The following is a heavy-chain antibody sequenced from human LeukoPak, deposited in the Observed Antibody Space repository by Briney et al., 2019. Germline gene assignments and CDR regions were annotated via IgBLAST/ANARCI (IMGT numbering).Heavy chain of an antibody. CDR3: ARERGGNSPFDS. V-gene: IGHV1-2*02. Sequence: EASMKVSCKASGYTFTDYYMHWVRQAPGQDLEWMGWINPNSSVTNYAQRFQGRVTMTRDTSVSAAYMELRWLTSDDTAVYYCARERGGNSPFDSWGQGTLVTVSS. CDR1: GYTFTDYY. J-gene: IGHJ4*02. CDR2: INPNSSVT. D-gene: IGHD4-23*01.